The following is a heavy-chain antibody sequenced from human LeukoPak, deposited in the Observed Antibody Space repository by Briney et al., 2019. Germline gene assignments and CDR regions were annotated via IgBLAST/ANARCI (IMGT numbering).Heavy chain of an antibody. CDR3: ARLGDYGMDV. J-gene: IGHJ6*02. Sequence: GESLKISCKGYIYSFTSYWIGWARQMPGKGLEWMGIINPADSDTRYSPSFQGQVTISTDKSISTAYLQWSSLKASDTAMYYCARLGDYGMDVWGQGTTVAASS. V-gene: IGHV5-51*01. CDR1: IYSFTSYW. CDR2: INPADSDT.